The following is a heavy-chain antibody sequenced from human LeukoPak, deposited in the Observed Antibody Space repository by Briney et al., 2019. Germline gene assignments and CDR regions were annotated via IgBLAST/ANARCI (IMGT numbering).Heavy chain of an antibody. Sequence: SETLSLACSVSGGTLNSFYWSWIRQPPGKGLEYIGYVYYTGKTNYNPSFKSRVTLSADTSKNQFSLKLSSVTVANTAVYYCARWNAVITSLDHWGQGILVAVSS. CDR2: VYYTGKT. V-gene: IGHV4-59*08. J-gene: IGHJ4*02. CDR1: GGTLNSFY. D-gene: IGHD3-16*01. CDR3: ARWNAVITSLDH.